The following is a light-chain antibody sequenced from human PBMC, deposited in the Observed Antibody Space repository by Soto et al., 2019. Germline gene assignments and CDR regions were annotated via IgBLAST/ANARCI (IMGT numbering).Light chain of an antibody. J-gene: IGLJ1*01. V-gene: IGLV2-14*03. CDR3: SSYTSSSTYV. CDR2: DVS. CDR1: SSDVGGSNY. Sequence: QSVLTQPASVSGSPGQSITISCTGTSSDVGGSNYVSWYQQHPGNTPKLIIYDVSNRPSGVSNRFSGSKSGNTASLTISGLQAEDEADYYCSSYTSSSTYVFGTGTKVTVL.